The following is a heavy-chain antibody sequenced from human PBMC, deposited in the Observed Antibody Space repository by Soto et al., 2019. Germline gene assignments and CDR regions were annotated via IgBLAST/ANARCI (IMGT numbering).Heavy chain of an antibody. V-gene: IGHV3-9*01. Sequence: EVQLVESGGGLVQPGRSLRLSCAASGFTFDDYAMHWVRQAPGKGLEWVSNINWDSGFIDYADSVKGRFTISRDNAKNSLYLQMSSLRPEDTAFYYCVKDRGAGRWGAFDYWGQGTLVTVSS. CDR3: VKDRGAGRWGAFDY. J-gene: IGHJ4*02. CDR2: INWDSGFI. D-gene: IGHD3-16*01. CDR1: GFTFDDYA.